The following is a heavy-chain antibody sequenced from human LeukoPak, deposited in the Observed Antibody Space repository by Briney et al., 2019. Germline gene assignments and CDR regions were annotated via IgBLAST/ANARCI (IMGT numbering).Heavy chain of an antibody. CDR3: ARASLYMITNAFDI. Sequence: ASVKVSCKASGYTFTDYGISWVRQAPGQGLEWMGWISAYNGNTNYAQKLQGRVTMTTDTSTSTAYMELRSLRSDDTAVYYCARASLYMITNAFDIWGQGTMVTVSS. CDR2: ISAYNGNT. J-gene: IGHJ3*02. V-gene: IGHV1-18*01. CDR1: GYTFTDYG. D-gene: IGHD3-16*01.